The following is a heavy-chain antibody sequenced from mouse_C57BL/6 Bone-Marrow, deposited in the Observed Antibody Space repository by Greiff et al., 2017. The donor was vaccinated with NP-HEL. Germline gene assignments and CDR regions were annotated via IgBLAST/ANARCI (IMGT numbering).Heavy chain of an antibody. Sequence: QVQLKQPGAELVRPGTSVKLSCKASGYTFTSYWMHWVKQRPGQGLEWIGVIDPSDSYTNYNQKFKGKATLTVDTSSSTAYMQLSSLTSEDSAVYYCARFTTVVADYFDDWGQGTTRTVSS. D-gene: IGHD1-1*01. CDR3: ARFTTVVADYFDD. J-gene: IGHJ2*01. V-gene: IGHV1-59*01. CDR2: IDPSDSYT. CDR1: GYTFTSYW.